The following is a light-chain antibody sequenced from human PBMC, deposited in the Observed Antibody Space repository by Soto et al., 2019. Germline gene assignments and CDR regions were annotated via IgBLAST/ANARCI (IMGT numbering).Light chain of an antibody. Sequence: DIVMTQTPLSLTVTPGEPASISCMSSQSLLDSDDGNTYLDWYLQKPGQSPQLLIYTVSYRASGVPDRFSGSGSGTDFTLKISRVEAEDVGVYYCMQRIEFPLTCGGGTKVDIK. V-gene: IGKV2-40*01. CDR2: TVS. CDR3: MQRIEFPLT. J-gene: IGKJ4*01. CDR1: QSLLDSDDGNTY.